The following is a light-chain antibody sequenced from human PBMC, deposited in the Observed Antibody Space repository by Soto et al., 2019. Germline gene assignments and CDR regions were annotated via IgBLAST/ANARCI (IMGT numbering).Light chain of an antibody. Sequence: EVVLTQHPDTLSLSPGETATLSCRASQSVDRYVAWYQQKLGQAPRLLIYDTYTRATGVGARFTGSGSATDFSLTITSLKTEDFAVYFCQQRGKWPSSFGPGTKVEMK. CDR3: QQRGKWPSS. CDR2: DTY. CDR1: QSVDRY. J-gene: IGKJ2*01. V-gene: IGKV3-11*01.